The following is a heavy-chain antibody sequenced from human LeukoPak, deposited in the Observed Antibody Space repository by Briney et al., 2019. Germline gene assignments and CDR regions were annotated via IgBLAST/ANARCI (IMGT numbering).Heavy chain of an antibody. CDR2: ISSSGSTI. V-gene: IGHV3-48*03. Sequence: GGSLRLSCAASGFTFSSYEMNWVRQAPGKGLEWVSYISSSGSTIYYADSVKGRFTISRDNAKNSLYLQMNSLRAEDTAVYYCARDPVGYCSSTSCNWGQGTLVTVSS. CDR1: GFTFSSYE. CDR3: ARDPVGYCSSTSCN. D-gene: IGHD2-2*01. J-gene: IGHJ4*02.